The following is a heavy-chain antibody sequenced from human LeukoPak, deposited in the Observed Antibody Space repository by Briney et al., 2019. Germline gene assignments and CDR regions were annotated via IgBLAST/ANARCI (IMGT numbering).Heavy chain of an antibody. CDR3: ARGDWGPKTFDY. D-gene: IGHD7-27*01. CDR2: IGTAGDT. Sequence: GGSLRLSCAASGFTFSSYDMHWVRQATGKGLEWVSAIGTAGDTYYPGSVKGRFTISRENAKNSLYLQMNSLRAGDTAVYYCARGDWGPKTFDYWGQGTLVTVSS. J-gene: IGHJ4*02. CDR1: GFTFSSYD. V-gene: IGHV3-13*01.